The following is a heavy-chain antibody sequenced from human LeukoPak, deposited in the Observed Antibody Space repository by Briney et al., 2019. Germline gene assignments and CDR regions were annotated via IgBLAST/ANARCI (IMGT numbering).Heavy chain of an antibody. CDR1: GGSISSYY. V-gene: IGHV4-59*08. D-gene: IGHD2-2*01. CDR3: ARLLGRIVVVPAAKFPDYYYYGMDV. CDR2: IYYSGST. Sequence: SETLSLTCTVSGGSISSYYWSWIRQPPGKGLEWIGYIYYSGSTDYNPSLKSRVAISVDTSKNQFSLKLSSVTAADTAVYYCARLLGRIVVVPAAKFPDYYYYGMDVWGQGTTVTVSS. J-gene: IGHJ6*02.